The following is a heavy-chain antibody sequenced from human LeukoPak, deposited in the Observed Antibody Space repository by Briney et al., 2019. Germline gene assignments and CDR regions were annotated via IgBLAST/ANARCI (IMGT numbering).Heavy chain of an antibody. CDR2: LYTGGTT. Sequence: ETLSLTCTVSGGSISSYYWSWVRQAPGKGLEWVSVLYTGGTTYYADSVKGRFTISRDNSKNTVYLDMNSLRAEDTAVYYCARAVDIVATTPFDLWGQGTMVTVSS. CDR3: ARAVDIVATTPFDL. CDR1: GGSISSYY. D-gene: IGHD5-12*01. V-gene: IGHV3-66*01. J-gene: IGHJ3*01.